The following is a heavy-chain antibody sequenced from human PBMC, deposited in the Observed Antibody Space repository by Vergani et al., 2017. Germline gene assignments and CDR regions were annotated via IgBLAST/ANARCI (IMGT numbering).Heavy chain of an antibody. D-gene: IGHD3-3*01. V-gene: IGHV3-21*04. Sequence: EVQLVESGGGVVQPGRSLRLSCAASGFTFSSYGMHWVRQAPGKGLEWVSSISSSSSYIYYADSVKGRFTISRDNAKNSLYLQMNSLRAEDTAVYYCAKDPIDFWSGYDYWGQGTLVTVSS. CDR2: ISSSSSYI. CDR1: GFTFSSYG. J-gene: IGHJ4*02. CDR3: AKDPIDFWSGYDY.